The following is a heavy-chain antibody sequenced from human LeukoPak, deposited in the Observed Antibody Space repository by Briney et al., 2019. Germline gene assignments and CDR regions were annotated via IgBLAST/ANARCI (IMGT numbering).Heavy chain of an antibody. CDR2: IIPIFGTA. Sequence: SVKVSCKASGYTFTGYYMHWVRQAPGQGLEWMGGIIPIFGTANYAQKFQGRVTITADESTSTAYMELSSLRSEDTAVYYCASIRSPWGQGTLVTVSS. CDR1: GYTFTGYY. V-gene: IGHV1-69*13. J-gene: IGHJ5*02. CDR3: ASIRSP.